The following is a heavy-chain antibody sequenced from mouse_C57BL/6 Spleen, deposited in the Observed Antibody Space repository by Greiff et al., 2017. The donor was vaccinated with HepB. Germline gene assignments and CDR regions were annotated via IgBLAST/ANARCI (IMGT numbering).Heavy chain of an antibody. J-gene: IGHJ3*01. Sequence: QVQLQQSGAELVRPGASVTLSCKASGYTFTDYEMHWVKQTPVHGLEWIGAIDPETGGTAYNQKFKGKAILTADKSSSTAYMELRSLTSEDSAVYYCTRPYGSSAWFADWGQGTLVTVSA. V-gene: IGHV1-15*01. CDR2: IDPETGGT. D-gene: IGHD1-1*01. CDR1: GYTFTDYE. CDR3: TRPYGSSAWFAD.